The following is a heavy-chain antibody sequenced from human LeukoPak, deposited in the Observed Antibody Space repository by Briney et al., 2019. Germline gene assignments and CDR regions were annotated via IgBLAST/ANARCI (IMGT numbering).Heavy chain of an antibody. D-gene: IGHD6-13*01. Sequence: SETLSLTCTVSGGSINFSYWSWIRQPPWKGLEWIGYIHYSGNTHYNPSLNSRVTISLNTSKDQFSLRLTSVTAADTALYYCARLRFSSWYFDYWGQXTLXXVSS. CDR3: ARLRFSSWYFDY. J-gene: IGHJ4*02. CDR2: IHYSGNT. V-gene: IGHV4-59*08. CDR1: GGSINFSY.